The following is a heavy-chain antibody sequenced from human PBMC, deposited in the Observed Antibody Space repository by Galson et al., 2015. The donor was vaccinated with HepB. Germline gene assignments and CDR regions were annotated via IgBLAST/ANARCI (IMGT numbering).Heavy chain of an antibody. V-gene: IGHV3-20*04. CDR2: INWNGGST. CDR3: AREDGGLNA. Sequence: RLSCAASGFTFEDYGMTWVRLAPGKGLEWISHINWNGGSTGYADSMRGRFTISRDNAKSPLYLQMNSLRDEDTALYYCAREDGGLNAWGQGTLVTVSS. CDR1: GFTFEDYG. J-gene: IGHJ5*02. D-gene: IGHD3-16*01.